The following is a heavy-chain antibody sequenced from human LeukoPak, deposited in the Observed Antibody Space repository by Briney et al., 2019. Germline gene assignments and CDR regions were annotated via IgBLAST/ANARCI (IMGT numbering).Heavy chain of an antibody. D-gene: IGHD1-20*01. Sequence: SETLSLTCTVSGGSISSYYWSWIRQPPGKGLEWIGYIYYSGSTNYNPSLKSRVTISVDTSKNQFSLKLSSVTAADTAVYYCARTYNWNDVQFRDWDQGTLVTVSS. CDR1: GGSISSYY. CDR3: ARTYNWNDVQFRD. V-gene: IGHV4-59*01. J-gene: IGHJ4*02. CDR2: IYYSGST.